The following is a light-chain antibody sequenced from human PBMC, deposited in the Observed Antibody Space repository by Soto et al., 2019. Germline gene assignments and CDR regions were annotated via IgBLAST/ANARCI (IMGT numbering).Light chain of an antibody. CDR1: QAIRNG. Sequence: IQLSQSPSSLYAPVRDRVTITCRASQAIRNGLAWYQQKPGRAPKRLIYGASSLESGVPSRFSGRGSGTEFTLTISSLQPEDFATYYCLQHNVFPRTFGQGTRLDIK. V-gene: IGKV1-17*01. CDR2: GAS. J-gene: IGKJ5*01. CDR3: LQHNVFPRT.